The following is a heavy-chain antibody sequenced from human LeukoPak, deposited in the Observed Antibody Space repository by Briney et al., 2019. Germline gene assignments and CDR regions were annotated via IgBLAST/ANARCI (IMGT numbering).Heavy chain of an antibody. V-gene: IGHV3-74*01. CDR1: GFSVSSYW. D-gene: IGHD1-26*01. J-gene: IGHJ4*02. CDR2: IKNDGSSP. CDR3: ATSKWELPSPYDY. Sequence: GGSLRLSCEVSGFSVSSYWMHWVRQAPGKGLVWVSRIKNDGSSPTYADSVRGRFTISRDSAKKTLYLQMDSLRDEDTAVYYCATSKWELPSPYDYWGQGTLVTVSS.